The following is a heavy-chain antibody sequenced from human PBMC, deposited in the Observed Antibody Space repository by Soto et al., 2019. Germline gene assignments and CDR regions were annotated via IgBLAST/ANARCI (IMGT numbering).Heavy chain of an antibody. CDR2: IYYSGST. Sequence: PSETLSLTCTVSGGSISSYYWSWIRQPPGKGLEWIGYIYYSGSTNYNPSLKSRVTISVDTSKNQFSLKLSSVTVADTAVYYCARINYCSSTSCYVFGDYYYMDVWGQGTTVT. CDR3: ARINYCSSTSCYVFGDYYYMDV. CDR1: GGSISSYY. J-gene: IGHJ6*03. V-gene: IGHV4-59*01. D-gene: IGHD2-2*01.